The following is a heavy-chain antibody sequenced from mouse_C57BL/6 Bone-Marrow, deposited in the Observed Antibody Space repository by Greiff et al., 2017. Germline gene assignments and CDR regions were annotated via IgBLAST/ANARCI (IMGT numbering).Heavy chain of an antibody. D-gene: IGHD1-1*01. CDR2: INPNNGGT. Sequence: EVKLVESGPELVKPGASVKISCKASGYTFTDYYMNWVKQSHGKSLEWIGDINPNNGGTSYNQKFKGKATLTVDKSSSTAYMELRSLTSEDSAVYYCARGDYGSSPWYFDVWGTGTTVTVSS. V-gene: IGHV1-26*01. CDR3: ARGDYGSSPWYFDV. J-gene: IGHJ1*03. CDR1: GYTFTDYY.